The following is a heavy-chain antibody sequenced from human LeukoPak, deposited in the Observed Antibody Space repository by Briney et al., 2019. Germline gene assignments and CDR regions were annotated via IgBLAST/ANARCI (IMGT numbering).Heavy chain of an antibody. J-gene: IGHJ3*02. CDR3: TTKPTWISLRIRPFDI. CDR2: IKSKTDGGTT. CDR1: GFTFSNAW. Sequence: PGGSLRLSCAASGFTFSNAWMSWVRQAPGKGLEWVGRIKSKTDGGTTDYAAPVKGRFTISRDDSKNTLYLQMNSLKTEDTAVYYCTTKPTWISLRIRPFDIWGQGTMVTVSS. V-gene: IGHV3-15*01. D-gene: IGHD4-17*01.